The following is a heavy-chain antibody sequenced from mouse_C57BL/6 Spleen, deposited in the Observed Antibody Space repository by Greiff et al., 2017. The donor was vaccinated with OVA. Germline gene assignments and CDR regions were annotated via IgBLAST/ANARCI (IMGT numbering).Heavy chain of an antibody. CDR1: GYTFTSYW. V-gene: IGHV1-64*01. D-gene: IGHD1-1*01. Sequence: QVQLKQPGAELVKPGASVKLSCKASGYTFTSYWMHWVKQRPGQGLEWIGMIHPNSGSTNYNEKFKSKATLTVDKSSSTAYMQLSSLTSEDSAVYYCVTTVVAEDFDYWGQGTTLTVSS. CDR3: VTTVVAEDFDY. J-gene: IGHJ2*01. CDR2: IHPNSGST.